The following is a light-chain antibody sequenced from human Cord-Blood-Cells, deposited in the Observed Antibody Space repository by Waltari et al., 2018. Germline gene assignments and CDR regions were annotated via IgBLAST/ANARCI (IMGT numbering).Light chain of an antibody. CDR1: QRVSSY. CDR3: QQRSNWPLT. V-gene: IGKV3-11*01. Sequence: IVFTQYPASLSLSLVDTATISCTASQRVSSYLAWYQPKASQTPRLLIYDASNRATGIPARFSGSGSGTDFTLTISSLEPEDFAVYYCQQRSNWPLTFGGGTKVEIK. J-gene: IGKJ4*01. CDR2: DAS.